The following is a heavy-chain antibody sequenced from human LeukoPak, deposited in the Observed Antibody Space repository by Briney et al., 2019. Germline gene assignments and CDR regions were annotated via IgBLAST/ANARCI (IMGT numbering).Heavy chain of an antibody. J-gene: IGHJ4*02. CDR3: ARMSNMGGRYSGYDYPFDY. D-gene: IGHD5-12*01. CDR2: IYSSGST. V-gene: IGHV4-59*01. CDR1: GGSISSYY. Sequence: PSETLSLTCTVSGGSISSYYWSWIRQPPEKGLEWIGYIYSSGSTDYNPSLKSRVTISVDTSKNQFSLKLSPVTAADTAVYYCARMSNMGGRYSGYDYPFDYWGQGTLVTVSS.